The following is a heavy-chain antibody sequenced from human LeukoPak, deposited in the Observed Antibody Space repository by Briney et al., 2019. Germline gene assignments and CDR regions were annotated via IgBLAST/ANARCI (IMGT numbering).Heavy chain of an antibody. D-gene: IGHD3-16*02. CDR1: GFTFSSYG. CDR3: AKDTYDYVWGSYRLQGYFDY. J-gene: IGHJ4*02. Sequence: PGGSLRPSCAASGFTFSSYGMHWVRQAPGKGLEWVAFIRYDGSNKYYADSVKGRFTISRDNSKNTLYLQMNSLRAEDTAVYYCAKDTYDYVWGSYRLQGYFDYWGQGTLVTVSS. V-gene: IGHV3-30*02. CDR2: IRYDGSNK.